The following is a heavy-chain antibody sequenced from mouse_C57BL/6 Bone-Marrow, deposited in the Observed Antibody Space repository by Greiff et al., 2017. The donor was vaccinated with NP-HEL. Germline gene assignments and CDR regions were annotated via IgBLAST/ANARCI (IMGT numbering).Heavy chain of an antibody. J-gene: IGHJ2*01. CDR2: IDPENGDT. V-gene: IGHV14-4*01. Sequence: VQLQQSGAELVRPGASVKLSCTASGFNFKDDYMHWVKQRPEQGLEWIGWIDPENGDTEYASKFQGKATITADTSSNTAYLQLSSLTSEDTAVYYCTTWGLPDYWGQGTTLTVSS. CDR3: TTWGLPDY. CDR1: GFNFKDDY. D-gene: IGHD2-4*01.